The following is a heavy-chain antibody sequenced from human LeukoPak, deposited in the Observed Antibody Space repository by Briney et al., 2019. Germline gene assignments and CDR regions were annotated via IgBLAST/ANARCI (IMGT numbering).Heavy chain of an antibody. CDR3: ASRPTVTTELAYYYGMDV. J-gene: IGHJ6*02. D-gene: IGHD4-17*01. CDR2: ISAYNGDT. V-gene: IGHV1-18*01. Sequence: ASVKVSCKASGYTFTSYGISWVRQAPGQGLECMGWISAYNGDTNYAQKFQGKVTMTTDTSTSTAYMELSSLRSEDTAVYYCASRPTVTTELAYYYGMDVWGQGTTVTVSS. CDR1: GYTFTSYG.